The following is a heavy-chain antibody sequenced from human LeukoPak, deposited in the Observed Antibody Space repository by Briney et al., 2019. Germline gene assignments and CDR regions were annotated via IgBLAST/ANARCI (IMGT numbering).Heavy chain of an antibody. CDR1: GFTFSSYG. CDR2: ISYDGSNK. CDR3: ANLAVAGTSYFDY. V-gene: IGHV3-30*18. D-gene: IGHD6-19*01. J-gene: IGHJ4*02. Sequence: GGSLRLSCAASGFTFSSYGMHWVRQAPGKGLEWVAVISYDGSNKYYADSVKGRFTISRDNSKNTLYLQMNSLRAEDTAVYYCANLAVAGTSYFDYWGQGTLVTASS.